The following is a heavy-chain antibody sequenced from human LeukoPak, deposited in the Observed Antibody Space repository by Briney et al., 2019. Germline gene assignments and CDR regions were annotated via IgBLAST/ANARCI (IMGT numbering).Heavy chain of an antibody. CDR3: AKVPVDTIFRSDY. Sequence: PGGSLRLSCVASGFSFSDYAITRVRQAPGKGLEWVSGISATSGSTFYADSVEGRFTIFRDNSKNTLELQMNSLRAEDTAMYYCAKVPVDTIFRSDYWGQGTLVTVSS. V-gene: IGHV3-23*01. CDR1: GFSFSDYA. J-gene: IGHJ4*02. D-gene: IGHD3-3*01. CDR2: ISATSGST.